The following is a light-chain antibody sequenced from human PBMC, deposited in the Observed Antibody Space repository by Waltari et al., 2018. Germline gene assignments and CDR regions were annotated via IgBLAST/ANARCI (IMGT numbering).Light chain of an antibody. J-gene: IGLJ2*01. CDR3: SSYTSSSTFSVV. Sequence: QSALTQPASVSGSPGQSITISCTGTSSDVGGYNYLSWYQQHPGKAPKLIIYEVTNRPSGVSNRFSGSKSGNTASLTISGLQAEDEADYSCSSYTSSSTFSVVFGGGTKLTVL. V-gene: IGLV2-14*01. CDR1: SSDVGGYNY. CDR2: EVT.